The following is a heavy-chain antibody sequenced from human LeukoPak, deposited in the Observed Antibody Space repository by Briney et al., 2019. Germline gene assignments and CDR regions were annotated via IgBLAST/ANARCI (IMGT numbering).Heavy chain of an antibody. CDR1: GYSFTSYW. D-gene: IGHD2-21*01. CDR2: IYPGDPDT. Sequence: GESLKISCKGSGYSFTSYWIGWVRQMPGKGLEWMGIIYPGDPDTRYSPSFQGQVTISADKSISTAYLQWSSLKASDTAMYYCARISDLAYCGGDCYSYYFDYWGQGTLVTVSS. V-gene: IGHV5-51*01. CDR3: ARISDLAYCGGDCYSYYFDY. J-gene: IGHJ4*02.